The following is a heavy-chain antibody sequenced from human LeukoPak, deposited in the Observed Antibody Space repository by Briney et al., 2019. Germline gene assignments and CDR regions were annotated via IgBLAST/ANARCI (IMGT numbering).Heavy chain of an antibody. D-gene: IGHD2-2*01. Sequence: ASVKVTCKVSGYTLTELSMHWVRQAPGKGLEWMGGFDPEDGETIYAQKFQGRVTMTGDTSTDTAYVELSSLRSEDTAVYYCATLPPLVPAGPADAFDIWGKGTVVTVSS. CDR2: FDPEDGET. V-gene: IGHV1-24*01. CDR1: GYTLTELS. J-gene: IGHJ3*02. CDR3: ATLPPLVPAGPADAFDI.